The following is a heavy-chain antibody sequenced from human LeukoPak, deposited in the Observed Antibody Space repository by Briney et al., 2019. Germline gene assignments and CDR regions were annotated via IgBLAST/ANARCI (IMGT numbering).Heavy chain of an antibody. V-gene: IGHV3-21*01. J-gene: IGHJ6*03. Sequence: GGSLRLSCAASGFTFSSYSMNWVRQAPGKGLEWVSSISSSRSYIYYAASVKGLFTISRDNANNSLYLQMNSLTAEDTAVYYCARVARRITMVRGVPLYYYYYYMDVWGKGTTVTVSS. CDR2: ISSSRSYI. D-gene: IGHD3-10*01. CDR3: ARVARRITMVRGVPLYYYYYYMDV. CDR1: GFTFSSYS.